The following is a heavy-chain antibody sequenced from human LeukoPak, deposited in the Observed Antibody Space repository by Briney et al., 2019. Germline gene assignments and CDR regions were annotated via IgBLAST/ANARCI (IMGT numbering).Heavy chain of an antibody. V-gene: IGHV4-34*01. CDR2: INHSGST. J-gene: IGHJ4*02. CDR3: ARIIAAAGFFDY. CDR1: GGSFSDYY. D-gene: IGHD6-13*01. Sequence: SETLSLTCAVYGGSFSDYYWSWIRQPPGKGLEWIGRINHSGSTNYNPSLKSRVTISVDTSKSQFSLRVSAVTAADTAVYYCARIIAAAGFFDYWGQGTLVTVSS.